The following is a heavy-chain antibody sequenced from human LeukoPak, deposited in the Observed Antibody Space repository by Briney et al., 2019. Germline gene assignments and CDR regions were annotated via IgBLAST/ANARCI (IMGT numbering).Heavy chain of an antibody. CDR2: IYYSGST. Sequence: SETLSLTCTVCGGSIGSSSYYWGWIRQPPGKGLEWIGSIYYSGSTYCNPRLKGRVTLSVDTSKNQFSLKLSSVTAADTAVYYCARHVTEFMFVVVPAARGIWYFDLWGRGTLVTVSS. CDR3: ARHVTEFMFVVVPAARGIWYFDL. D-gene: IGHD2-2*01. V-gene: IGHV4-39*01. CDR1: GGSIGSSSYY. J-gene: IGHJ2*01.